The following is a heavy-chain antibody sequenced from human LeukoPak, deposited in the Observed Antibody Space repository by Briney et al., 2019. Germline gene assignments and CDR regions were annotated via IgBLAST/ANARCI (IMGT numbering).Heavy chain of an antibody. CDR3: ARDLHSYGY. V-gene: IGHV3-48*01. CDR1: GFTFSSYS. D-gene: IGHD5-18*01. J-gene: IGHJ4*02. Sequence: GGSLRLSCSASGFTFSSYSMNWVRQAPGKGLEWVSYISSSSSTIYYADSVKGRFTISRDNAKNSLYLQMNSLRAEDTAVYYCARDLHSYGYWGQGTLVTVSS. CDR2: ISSSSSTI.